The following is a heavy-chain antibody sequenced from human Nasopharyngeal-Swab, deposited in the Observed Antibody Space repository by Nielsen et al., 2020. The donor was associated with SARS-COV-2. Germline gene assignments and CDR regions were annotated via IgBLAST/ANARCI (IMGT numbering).Heavy chain of an antibody. V-gene: IGHV4-4*07. CDR1: GGSISSYY. Sequence: ETLSLTCTVSGGSISSYYWSWIRQPAGKGLEWIGRIYTSGSTNYNPSLKSRVTMSVDTSKNQFSLKLSSVTAADTAVYYCARDIAAAGEAYYYYGMDVWGQGTTVTVSS. D-gene: IGHD6-13*01. CDR2: IYTSGST. CDR3: ARDIAAAGEAYYYYGMDV. J-gene: IGHJ6*02.